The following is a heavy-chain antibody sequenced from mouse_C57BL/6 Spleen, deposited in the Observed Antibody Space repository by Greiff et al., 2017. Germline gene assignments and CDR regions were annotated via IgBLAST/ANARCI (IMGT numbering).Heavy chain of an antibody. CDR1: GYSITSGYV. Sequence: EVQGVESGPGMVKPSQSLSLTCNVTGYSITSGYVWHWNRHFPGNQLEWMGYISYSGSTNYNPSLKSRISITHYTSNNHVFLKLYSVTTEDTATYYCARDGVLRNYYAIDYWGQGTSVTVSS. CDR3: ARDGVLRNYYAIDY. CDR2: ISYSGST. D-gene: IGHD2-4*01. V-gene: IGHV3-1*01. J-gene: IGHJ4*01.